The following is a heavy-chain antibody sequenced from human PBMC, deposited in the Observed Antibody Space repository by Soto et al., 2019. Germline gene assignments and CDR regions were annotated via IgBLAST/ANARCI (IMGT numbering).Heavy chain of an antibody. CDR2: IYPGDSDT. D-gene: IGHD6-13*01. V-gene: IGHV5-51*01. Sequence: PGESLKISCKGSGYSFTSYWIGWVRQMPGKGLEWMGIIYPGDSDTRYSPPFQGQVTISADKSISTAYLQWSSLKASDTAMYYCARHGVAAAGPYYYYGMDVWGQGTTVTVSS. CDR3: ARHGVAAAGPYYYYGMDV. J-gene: IGHJ6*02. CDR1: GYSFTSYW.